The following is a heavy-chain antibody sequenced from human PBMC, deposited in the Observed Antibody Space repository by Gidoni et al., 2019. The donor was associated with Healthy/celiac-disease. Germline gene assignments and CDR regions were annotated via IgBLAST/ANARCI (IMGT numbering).Heavy chain of an antibody. D-gene: IGHD3-22*01. J-gene: IGHJ6*02. CDR1: GGSFRGYY. CDR2: INHSGST. CDR3: ARVGYYDSSGSDGMDV. V-gene: IGHV4-34*01. Sequence: QVQLQQWGAGLLKPSETLSLTCAVYGGSFRGYYWSWIRQPPGKGLEWIGEINHSGSTNYNPSLKSRVTISVDTSKNQFSLKLSSVTAADTAVYYCARVGYYDSSGSDGMDVWGQGTTVTVSS.